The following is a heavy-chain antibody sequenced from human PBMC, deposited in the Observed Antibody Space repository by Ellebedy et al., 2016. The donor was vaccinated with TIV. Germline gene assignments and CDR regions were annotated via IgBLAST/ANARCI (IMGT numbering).Heavy chain of an antibody. J-gene: IGHJ4*02. D-gene: IGHD2-21*02. CDR1: GYTFTSYY. CDR2: INPSGGST. V-gene: IGHV1-46*01. CDR3: ARDGYCGGDCLSPLDY. Sequence: AASVKVSCKASGYTFTSYYMHWVRQAPGQGLEWMGIINPSGGSTSYAQKFQGRVTMTRDTSTSTVYMELSSLRSDDTAVYYCARDGYCGGDCLSPLDYWGQGTLVTVSS.